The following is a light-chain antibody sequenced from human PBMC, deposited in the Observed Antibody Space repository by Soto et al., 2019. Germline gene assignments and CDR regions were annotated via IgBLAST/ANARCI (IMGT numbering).Light chain of an antibody. CDR3: QQYNSYCT. CDR1: QSISSW. Sequence: DIQMTQSPSTLSASVGDRVTITCRASQSISSWLAWYQQKPGKAPKLLIYKTSSLESGVPSRFSGSGSGTEFTLTISSLQPDDFATYYCQQYNSYCTFGQGTKLENK. V-gene: IGKV1-5*03. J-gene: IGKJ2*02. CDR2: KTS.